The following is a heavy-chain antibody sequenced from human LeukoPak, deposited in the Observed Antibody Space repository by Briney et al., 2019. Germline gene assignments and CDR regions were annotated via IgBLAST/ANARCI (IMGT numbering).Heavy chain of an antibody. V-gene: IGHV3-48*02. J-gene: IGHJ4*02. CDR2: ISSSSRTI. D-gene: IGHD3-22*01. Sequence: PGGSLRLSCGASGXTFSSYSMNWVRQAPGKGLEWVSYISSSSRTIYDADSVKGRFTISRDNAQNSLYLQMNSLRDEDTAVYYCARGDSSGYPYYFDYWGQGTLVTVSS. CDR1: GXTFSSYS. CDR3: ARGDSSGYPYYFDY.